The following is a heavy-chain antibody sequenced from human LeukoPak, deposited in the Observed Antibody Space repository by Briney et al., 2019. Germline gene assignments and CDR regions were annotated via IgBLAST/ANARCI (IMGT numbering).Heavy chain of an antibody. Sequence: GGSLRLSCAASGFTFSSYAMSWVRQAPGKGLEWVAFIRFDGSNKYYADSVKGRFTISRDNSKNTLYLQMNSLRAEDTAVYYCAKDFSVYYYDSRVSDYWGQGTLVTVSS. CDR3: AKDFSVYYYDSRVSDY. D-gene: IGHD3-22*01. V-gene: IGHV3-30*02. CDR1: GFTFSSYA. J-gene: IGHJ4*02. CDR2: IRFDGSNK.